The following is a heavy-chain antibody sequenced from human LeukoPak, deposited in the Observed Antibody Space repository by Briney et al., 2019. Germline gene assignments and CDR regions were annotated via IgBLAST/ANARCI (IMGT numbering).Heavy chain of an antibody. CDR1: GFTFSSYG. V-gene: IGHV3-30*18. D-gene: IGHD1-1*01. CDR2: ISYDGINK. Sequence: GGSLRLSCAASGFTFSSYGMFWVRQAPGKGLEWVAVISYDGINKYYADSVKGRFTISRDNSKNTLYLQMNSLRAEDTAVYYCAEASLDTDWRVFDYWGQGTLVTVSS. J-gene: IGHJ4*02. CDR3: AEASLDTDWRVFDY.